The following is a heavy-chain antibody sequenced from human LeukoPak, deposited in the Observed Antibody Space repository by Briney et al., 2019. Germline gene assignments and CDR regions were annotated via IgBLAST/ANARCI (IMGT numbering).Heavy chain of an antibody. J-gene: IGHJ4*02. D-gene: IGHD5-12*01. CDR2: IYYTGGT. Sequence: SETLSLTCSVSGGPLSTSLYYWGWTRQPPGKGLEWIGNIYYTGGTSYNPSLESRVSISIDMSKNQFSLDLTSVTAADTAVYYCARSPPTIFDYWGQGTLVTVSS. V-gene: IGHV4-39*01. CDR3: ARSPPTIFDY. CDR1: GGPLSTSLYY.